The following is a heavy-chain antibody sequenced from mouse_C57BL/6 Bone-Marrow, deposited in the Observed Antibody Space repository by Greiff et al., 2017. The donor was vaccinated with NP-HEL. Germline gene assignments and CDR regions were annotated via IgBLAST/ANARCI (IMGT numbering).Heavy chain of an antibody. V-gene: IGHV1-69*01. J-gene: IGHJ2*01. D-gene: IGHD1-1*01. CDR3: ARSHYGSSYRVDY. CDR2: IDPSDSYT. CDR1: GYTFTSYW. Sequence: QVQLQQPGAELVMPGASVKLSCKASGYTFTSYWMHWVKQRPGQGLEWIGEIDPSDSYTNYNQKFKGKSTLTVDKSSSTAYLQLSSLTSEDSAVYYCARSHYGSSYRVDYWGQGTTLTVSS.